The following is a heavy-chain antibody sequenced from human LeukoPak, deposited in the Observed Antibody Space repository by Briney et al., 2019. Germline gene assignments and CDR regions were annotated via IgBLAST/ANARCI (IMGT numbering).Heavy chain of an antibody. Sequence: PGGSLRLSCAAAGFTFSTYRMNWVRQAPGKGLEWVSSIASSSNIYYADSVKGRFTISRDNAKNSLYLQMNSLRAEDTAVYYCAREWGYYDYWGQGTLVTVSS. CDR2: IASSSNI. D-gene: IGHD3-16*01. CDR3: AREWGYYDY. V-gene: IGHV3-21*01. J-gene: IGHJ4*02. CDR1: GFTFSTYR.